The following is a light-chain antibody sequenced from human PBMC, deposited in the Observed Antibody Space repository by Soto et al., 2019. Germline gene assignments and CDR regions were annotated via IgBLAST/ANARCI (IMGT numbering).Light chain of an antibody. J-gene: IGLJ1*01. CDR1: SSAFGSYKF. CDR2: ETS. CDR3: FSFTSTNTHV. V-gene: IGLV2-23*01. Sequence: SVLTQPASVSGSPGQSVTISCTGTSSAFGSYKFVSWYQHHPGTVPKVIIYETSKRPSGVSDRFSGSKSGNTASLTISGLQAEDEADYYCFSFTSTNTHVFGSGTKLTVL.